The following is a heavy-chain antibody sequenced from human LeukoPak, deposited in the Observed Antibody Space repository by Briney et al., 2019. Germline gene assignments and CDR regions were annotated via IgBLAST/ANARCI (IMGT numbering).Heavy chain of an antibody. V-gene: IGHV3-30-3*01. CDR2: ISYDGSNK. CDR3: ARDSLEQWLVAYYFDY. J-gene: IGHJ4*02. D-gene: IGHD6-19*01. Sequence: PGGSLRLSCAASGFSFSTYAMSWVRQAPGKGLEWVAVISYDGSNKYYADSVKGRFTISRDNSKNTLYLQMNSLRAEDTAVYYCARDSLEQWLVAYYFDYWGQGTLVTVSS. CDR1: GFSFSTYA.